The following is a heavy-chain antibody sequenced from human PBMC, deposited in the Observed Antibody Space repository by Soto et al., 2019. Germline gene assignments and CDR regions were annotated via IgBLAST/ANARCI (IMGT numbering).Heavy chain of an antibody. CDR2: IDPSDSYT. J-gene: IGHJ6*02. V-gene: IGHV5-10-1*01. Sequence: PGESLKISCKGSGYSFTSYWISWVRQMPGKGLEWMGRIDPSDSYTNYSPSFQGHVTISADKSISTAYLQWSSLKASDTAMYCCASTYISGWVSTNYYYGMDVWGQGTTVTVS. D-gene: IGHD6-19*01. CDR1: GYSFTSYW. CDR3: ASTYISGWVSTNYYYGMDV.